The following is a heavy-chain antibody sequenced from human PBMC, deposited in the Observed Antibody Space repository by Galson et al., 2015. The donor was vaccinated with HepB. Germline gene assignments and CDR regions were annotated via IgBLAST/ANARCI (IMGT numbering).Heavy chain of an antibody. D-gene: IGHD2-8*02. V-gene: IGHV3-15*01. CDR3: TTDVYYSTYWSWLDP. CDR1: GFPGNNAW. J-gene: IGHJ5*02. CDR2: IKINTDGETT. Sequence: SLILSCAASGFPGNNAWMTWVRQAPGMGLEWVGRIKINTDGETTEYAAPVKGRFTISRDDSKNRLYLQMNSLKTEDTAVYYCTTDVYYSTYWSWLDPWGQGTLVTVSS.